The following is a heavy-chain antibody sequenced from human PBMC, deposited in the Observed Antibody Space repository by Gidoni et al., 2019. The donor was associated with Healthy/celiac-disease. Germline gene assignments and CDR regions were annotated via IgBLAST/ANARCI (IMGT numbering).Heavy chain of an antibody. CDR3: AKDPRLLWFGELEVSDYFDY. CDR2: ISGSGGST. D-gene: IGHD3-10*01. Sequence: EVQLLESGGGLVQPGGSLRLSCAASGFTFSSYAMSWVRQAPGKGLGWVLAISGSGGSTYYADSVKGRFTISRDNSKNTLYLQMNSLRAEDTAVYYCAKDPRLLWFGELEVSDYFDYWGQGTLVTVSS. CDR1: GFTFSSYA. V-gene: IGHV3-23*01. J-gene: IGHJ4*02.